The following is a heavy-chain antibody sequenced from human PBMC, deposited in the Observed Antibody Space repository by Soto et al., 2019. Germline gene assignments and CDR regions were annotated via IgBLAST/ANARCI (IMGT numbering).Heavy chain of an antibody. D-gene: IGHD4-17*01. CDR1: GGSISSSSYY. V-gene: IGHV4-39*01. CDR3: ATPVTTVTPGFDY. Sequence: PSETLSLTCTVSGGSISSSSYYWGWIRQPPGKGLEWIGSIYYSGSTYYNPSLKSRVTISVDTSKNQFSLKLSSVTAADTAVYYCATPVTTVTPGFDYWGQGTLVTVSS. CDR2: IYYSGST. J-gene: IGHJ4*02.